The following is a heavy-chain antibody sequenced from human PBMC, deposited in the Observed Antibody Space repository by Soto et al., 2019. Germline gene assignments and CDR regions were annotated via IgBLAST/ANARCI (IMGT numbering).Heavy chain of an antibody. Sequence: VQLVESGGGVVQPGRSLRLSCAASGFTLSDYAMHWVRKAPGKGLEWVAVVSHDGRNTHYADSVKGRFTISRDSSKNTVSLEMTSLRAEDTAVYYCAKGGRQWLVTSDFNYWGQGALVTVSS. CDR2: VSHDGRNT. J-gene: IGHJ4*02. D-gene: IGHD6-19*01. V-gene: IGHV3-30*18. CDR3: AKGGRQWLVTSDFNY. CDR1: GFTLSDYA.